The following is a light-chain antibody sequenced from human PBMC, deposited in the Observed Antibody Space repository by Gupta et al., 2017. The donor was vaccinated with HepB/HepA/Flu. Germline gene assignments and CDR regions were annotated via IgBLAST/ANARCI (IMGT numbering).Light chain of an antibody. CDR1: TSNVGSNP. J-gene: IGLJ3*02. CDR2: R. CDR3: AAWDDSRNGWV. Sequence: QSLLTQPPSASGTPGQRVTISCSGSTSNVGSNPVSWFQQLREKDSKRLFYRSERFSGSKSGTSATLSISGLQAEDEADYYCAAWDDSRNGWVFGGGTKLTVL. V-gene: IGLV1-44*01.